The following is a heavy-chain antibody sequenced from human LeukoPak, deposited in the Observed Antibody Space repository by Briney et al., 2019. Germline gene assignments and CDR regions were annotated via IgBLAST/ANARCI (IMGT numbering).Heavy chain of an antibody. CDR1: GGSFSGYY. Sequence: SETLSLTCAVYGGSFSGYYWSWIRQPPGKGLEWIGEINHSGSTNYNPSLKSRVTISVDTSKNQFSLKLSSVTAADTAVYYCARLQYSSGWPHFDYWGQGNLVTVSS. CDR3: ARLQYSSGWPHFDY. CDR2: INHSGST. V-gene: IGHV4-34*01. J-gene: IGHJ4*02. D-gene: IGHD6-19*01.